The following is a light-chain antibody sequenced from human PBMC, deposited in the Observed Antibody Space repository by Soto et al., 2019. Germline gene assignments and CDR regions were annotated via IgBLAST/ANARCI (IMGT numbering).Light chain of an antibody. CDR2: EVS. Sequence: QSALTQPPSVSGSPGQSVTISCTGNSSDVGNYNRVSWYQQPPGTAPKVIIYEVSNRPSGVPDRFSGSKSGNTASLTISGLQAEDAADYYCSSYTSSSTYVFGTGTKITVL. CDR1: SSDVGNYNR. J-gene: IGLJ1*01. CDR3: SSYTSSSTYV. V-gene: IGLV2-18*02.